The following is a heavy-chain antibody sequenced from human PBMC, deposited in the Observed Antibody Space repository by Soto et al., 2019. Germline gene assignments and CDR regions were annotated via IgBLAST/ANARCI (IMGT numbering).Heavy chain of an antibody. J-gene: IGHJ6*02. D-gene: IGHD6-19*01. CDR1: GLTCSRYG. CDR2: ISYDGRNK. CDR3: ATPDYQGLSYLYGMDV. Sequence: GGTLRLSCAASGLTCSRYGMHCVRQTPGKGLEWVAVISYDGRNKDYADSVKGRFTISRDNSRNTLYLQMNSLRAEDTAMYYCATPDYQGLSYLYGMDVWGQGTTLTVS. V-gene: IGHV3-30*03.